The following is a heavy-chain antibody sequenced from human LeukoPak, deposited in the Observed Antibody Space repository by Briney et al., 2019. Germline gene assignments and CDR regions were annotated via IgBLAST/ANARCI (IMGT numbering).Heavy chain of an antibody. CDR3: ARRFDF. CDR2: ISYSGMT. Sequence: PSETLSLTCSVSGDSINSSGNYWGWIRQPPGKALVWIGSISYSGMTYYNPSLKSRVAISLDTSQNQVSLKLISLTAADTAIYYCARRFDFWGQGTLVTVSS. V-gene: IGHV4-39*07. CDR1: GDSINSSGNY. J-gene: IGHJ4*02.